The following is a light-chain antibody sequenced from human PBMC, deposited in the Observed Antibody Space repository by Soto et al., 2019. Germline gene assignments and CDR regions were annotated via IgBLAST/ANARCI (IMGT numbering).Light chain of an antibody. CDR3: QQYDSYSWT. J-gene: IGKJ1*01. Sequence: DIQMTQSPSTLSASVGERVTITCRASQSVNNWLAWYQQKPGKAPKLLIYDVSSLEGGVPSRFSGSGSGTEFILTISSLQPDDFATYYCQQYDSYSWTFDQGTKVDIK. CDR2: DVS. CDR1: QSVNNW. V-gene: IGKV1-5*01.